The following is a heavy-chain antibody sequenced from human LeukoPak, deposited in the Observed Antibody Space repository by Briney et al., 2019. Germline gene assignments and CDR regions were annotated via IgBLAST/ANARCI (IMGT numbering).Heavy chain of an antibody. D-gene: IGHD4-11*01. CDR3: VSYSKGIDAFDI. Sequence: PSEALSLTCTVFGGSISRSSYYWSWIRQPPGKGLEWIGYIYYSGSTNYNPSLKSRVTISVDTSKNQFSLKLSSVTAADTAVYYCVSYSKGIDAFDIWGQGTMVTVSS. V-gene: IGHV4-61*01. CDR2: IYYSGST. CDR1: GGSISRSSYY. J-gene: IGHJ3*02.